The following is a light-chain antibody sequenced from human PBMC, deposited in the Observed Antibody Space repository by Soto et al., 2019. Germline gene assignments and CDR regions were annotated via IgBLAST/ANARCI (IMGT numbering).Light chain of an antibody. V-gene: IGKV1-33*01. Sequence: DIQMTQSPSSLSAAVGDRVTITCQASRYITNSLHWFQQKPGKAPKLLIYDASILQAGVPSRFSGSGSGIDFTFTISSLQPEDIATYYCQQYDKLPLTFGGGTKVEIK. J-gene: IGKJ4*01. CDR2: DAS. CDR3: QQYDKLPLT. CDR1: RYITNS.